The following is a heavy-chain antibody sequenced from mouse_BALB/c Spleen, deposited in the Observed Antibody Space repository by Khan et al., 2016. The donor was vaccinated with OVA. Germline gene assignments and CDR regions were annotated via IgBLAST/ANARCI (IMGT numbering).Heavy chain of an antibody. CDR1: GYTFTNYG. CDR3: ARPPYFSYALDH. V-gene: IGHV9-3-1*01. J-gene: IGHJ4*01. Sequence: QIQLVQSGPELKKPGETVKISCKASGYTFTNYGMNWVKQSPGKALKWMGWINTYTGEPTYADDFKGRFAFSLETSASTAYLQIHNLKNEDTATFFYARPPYFSYALDHWGQGTSVTVSS. CDR2: INTYTGEP. D-gene: IGHD2-10*01.